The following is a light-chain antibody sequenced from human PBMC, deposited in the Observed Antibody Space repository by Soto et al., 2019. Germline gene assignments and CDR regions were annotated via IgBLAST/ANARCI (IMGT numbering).Light chain of an antibody. CDR3: QSYDSSLSASV. J-gene: IGLJ2*01. CDR2: GNS. Sequence: QSVLTQPPSVSGAPGQRVTISCTGSSSNLGTGYEVHWYQQLPGTAPKLLISGNSNRPSGVPDRFSGSKSGTSASLAITGLQAEDEADYYCQSYDSSLSASVFGGGTKLTVL. CDR1: SSNLGTGYE. V-gene: IGLV1-40*01.